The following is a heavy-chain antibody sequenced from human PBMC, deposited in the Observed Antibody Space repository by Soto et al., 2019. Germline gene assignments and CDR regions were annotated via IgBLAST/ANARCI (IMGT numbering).Heavy chain of an antibody. J-gene: IGHJ5*02. V-gene: IGHV3-23*01. CDR2: ISGSGGST. CDR1: GFTFSSYA. D-gene: IGHD2-2*02. CDR3: AKDEPTSIDMLVVPAAILLRFYP. Sequence: PGGSLRLSCAASGFTFSSYAMSWVRQAPGKGLEWVSAISGSGGSTYYADSVKGRFTISRDNSKNTLYLQMNSLRAEDTAVYYCAKDEPTSIDMLVVPAAILLRFYPWGQGSLVTVSS.